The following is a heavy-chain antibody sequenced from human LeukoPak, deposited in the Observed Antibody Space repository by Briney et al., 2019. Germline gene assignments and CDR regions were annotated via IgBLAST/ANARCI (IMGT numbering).Heavy chain of an antibody. CDR3: ATEVSGYYQLDY. CDR1: GGTFSSYA. D-gene: IGHD3-3*01. Sequence: ASVKVSCKASGGTFSSYAISWVRQAPGQGLEWMGGIIPIFGTANYAQKFQGRVTITADESTSTAYMELSSLRSEDTAVYYCATEVSGYYQLDYWGQGTLVTVSS. V-gene: IGHV1-69*13. CDR2: IIPIFGTA. J-gene: IGHJ4*02.